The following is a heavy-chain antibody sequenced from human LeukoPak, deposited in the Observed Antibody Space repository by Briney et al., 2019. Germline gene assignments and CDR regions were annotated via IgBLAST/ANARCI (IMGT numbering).Heavy chain of an antibody. CDR2: IYPGDSVT. V-gene: IGHV5-51*01. CDR3: ARHSCSSTSCPNFDY. J-gene: IGHJ4*02. D-gene: IGHD2-2*01. Sequence: GESLKISRKGSGYSFTSYWIGWVRQMPGKGLEWMGIIYPGDSVTRYSPSFQGQVTISADKSISTAYLQWSSLKASDTAVYYCARHSCSSTSCPNFDYWGQGTLVTVSS. CDR1: GYSFTSYW.